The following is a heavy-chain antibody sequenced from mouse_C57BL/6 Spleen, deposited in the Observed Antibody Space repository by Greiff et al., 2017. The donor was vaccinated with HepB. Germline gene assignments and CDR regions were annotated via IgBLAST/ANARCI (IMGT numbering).Heavy chain of an antibody. Sequence: DVQLVESGGDLVKPGGSLKLSCAASGFTFSSYGMSWVRQTPDKRLEWVATISSGGSYTYYPDSVKGRFTISRDNAKNTLYLQMSSLKSEDTAMYYCEGLRRDYAMDYWGQGTSVTVSS. V-gene: IGHV5-6*01. J-gene: IGHJ4*01. CDR2: ISSGGSYT. D-gene: IGHD2-4*01. CDR1: GFTFSSYG. CDR3: EGLRRDYAMDY.